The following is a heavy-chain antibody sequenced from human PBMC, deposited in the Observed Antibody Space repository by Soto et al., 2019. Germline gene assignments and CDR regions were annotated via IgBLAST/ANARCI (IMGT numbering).Heavy chain of an antibody. V-gene: IGHV1-2*04. Sequence: ASVKVSCKASGYTFTGYYMHWVRQAPGQGLEWMGWINPNSGGTNYAQKFQGWVTMTRDTSISTAYMELSNLRSEDTAIYYCARGVDAGVDVWGQGTTVTVS. CDR3: ARGVDAGVDV. CDR2: INPNSGGT. D-gene: IGHD1-1*01. CDR1: GYTFTGYY. J-gene: IGHJ6*02.